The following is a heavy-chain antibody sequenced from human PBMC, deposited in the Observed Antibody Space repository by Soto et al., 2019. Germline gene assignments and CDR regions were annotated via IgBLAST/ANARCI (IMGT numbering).Heavy chain of an antibody. CDR2: VYSGGAT. J-gene: IGHJ4*02. V-gene: IGHV3-53*02. CDR1: GFSVSRNY. CDR3: ARVPGRL. Sequence: QLVETGGGWIQPGTSLTLSCAASGFSVSRNYMTWVRPAPGKGLEWVSFVYSGGATLYAVYVTGRFILSRDDSQNTMYLQMNNLRAEDTAVYYCARVPGRLWGRGTLVTVAS.